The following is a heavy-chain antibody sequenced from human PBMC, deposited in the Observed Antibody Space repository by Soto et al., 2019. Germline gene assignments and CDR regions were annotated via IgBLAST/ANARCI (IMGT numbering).Heavy chain of an antibody. J-gene: IGHJ1*01. Sequence: QVQLVESGGGVVQPGRSLRLSCAASGFSFSAYAIHWVRQAPGKGLEWVALISYDETTTYYADSVKGRFTISRDNSKNQLYLQMNSLRSEDTAVYYCVRARQNLVVNEYFQYWGQGTLVIVSS. CDR3: VRARQNLVVNEYFQY. V-gene: IGHV3-30-3*01. CDR1: GFSFSAYA. D-gene: IGHD2-8*02. CDR2: ISYDETTT.